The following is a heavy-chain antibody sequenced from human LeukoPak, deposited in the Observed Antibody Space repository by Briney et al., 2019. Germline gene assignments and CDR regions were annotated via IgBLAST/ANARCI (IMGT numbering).Heavy chain of an antibody. D-gene: IGHD4-17*01. Sequence: GGSLRLSCAASGFTFSSYAMSWVRQAPGKGLEWVSAISGSGGSTDYADSVKGRFTISRDNSKNTLYLQMNSLRAEDTAVYYCAKRPYGDYGLDYFDYWGQGTLVTVSS. V-gene: IGHV3-23*01. J-gene: IGHJ4*02. CDR3: AKRPYGDYGLDYFDY. CDR2: ISGSGGST. CDR1: GFTFSSYA.